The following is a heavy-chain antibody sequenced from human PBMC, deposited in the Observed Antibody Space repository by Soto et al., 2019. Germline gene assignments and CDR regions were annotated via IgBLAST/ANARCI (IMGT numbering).Heavy chain of an antibody. Sequence: QVQLQESGPGLVKSSQTLSLTCTVSGGSISSGGYYWSWIRQHPGKGLEWIGYIHYSGNTLYNPSLKSRVTMSVDTSKNQVSLKLSSVTAADTAVYYCAKAIGIDFSWFDPWGPGTLVPVSS. D-gene: IGHD3-3*01. J-gene: IGHJ5*02. V-gene: IGHV4-31*03. CDR2: IHYSGNT. CDR3: AKAIGIDFSWFDP. CDR1: GGSISSGGYY.